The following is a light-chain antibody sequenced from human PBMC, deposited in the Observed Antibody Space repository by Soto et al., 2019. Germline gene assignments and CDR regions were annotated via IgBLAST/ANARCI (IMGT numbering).Light chain of an antibody. CDR3: QQYDSYSRT. CDR2: DVS. Sequence: DIQMTQSPSALSASVGDRVTITCRASQTISPWLAWYQQKPGKAPHLLIYDVSTLESGVPSRFSVSGSGTEFTLTISSLQPADFATYYCQQYDSYSRTFGQGTKVDIK. J-gene: IGKJ1*01. CDR1: QTISPW. V-gene: IGKV1-5*01.